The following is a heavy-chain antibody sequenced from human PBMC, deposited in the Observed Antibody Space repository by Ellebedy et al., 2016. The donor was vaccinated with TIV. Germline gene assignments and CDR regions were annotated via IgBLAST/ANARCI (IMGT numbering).Heavy chain of an antibody. Sequence: PGGSLRLSCAASGFTFSSVCMHWVRQAPGKGLEWVAAISYDGNNKYYGDSVKGRFTISRDNSKNTLSLQMNSLRCDDTAVYYCAKELHVDSAYWGQGTLVTVSS. CDR2: ISYDGNNK. CDR3: AKELHVDSAY. V-gene: IGHV3-30*18. J-gene: IGHJ4*02. D-gene: IGHD5-18*01. CDR1: GFTFSSVC.